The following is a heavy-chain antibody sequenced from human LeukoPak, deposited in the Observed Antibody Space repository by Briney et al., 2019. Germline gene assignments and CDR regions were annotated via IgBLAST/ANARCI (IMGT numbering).Heavy chain of an antibody. Sequence: SETLSLTCTVSGGSISSGDYYWTWISQPPGKGLEWIGYIYYSGSTYYNPSLKSRITISVDTSKNQFSLKLSSVTAADTAVYYCARDTRGDYYFDYWGQGTLVTVSS. CDR3: ARDTRGDYYFDY. D-gene: IGHD4-17*01. V-gene: IGHV4-30-4*01. CDR2: IYYSGST. CDR1: GGSISSGDYY. J-gene: IGHJ4*02.